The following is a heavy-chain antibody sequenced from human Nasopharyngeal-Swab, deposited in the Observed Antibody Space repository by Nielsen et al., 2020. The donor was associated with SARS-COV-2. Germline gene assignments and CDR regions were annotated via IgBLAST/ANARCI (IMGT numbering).Heavy chain of an antibody. Sequence: GESLKISCAASGFTFSSYEMNWVRQAPGKGLEWVSYSSSSGSNIYYADSVKGRFTISRDNAKNSLYLQMNSLRAEDTAVYYCARYNWNYEIGYWFDPWGQGTLVTVSS. V-gene: IGHV3-48*03. CDR2: SSSSGSNI. CDR3: ARYNWNYEIGYWFDP. J-gene: IGHJ5*02. D-gene: IGHD1-7*01. CDR1: GFTFSSYE.